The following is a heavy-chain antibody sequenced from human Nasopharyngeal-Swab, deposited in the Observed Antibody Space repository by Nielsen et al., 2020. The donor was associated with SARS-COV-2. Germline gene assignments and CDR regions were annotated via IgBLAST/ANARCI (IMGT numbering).Heavy chain of an antibody. Sequence: ASVKVSCKASGYTFTGYYMHWVRQAPGQGLEWMGRINPNSGGTNYAQKFQGRVTMTRDTSISTAYMELSRLRSDDTAVYYCARDRVKIGYCSGGRCYSVGKGFDPWGQGTLVTVSS. CDR2: INPNSGGT. CDR3: ARDRVKIGYCSGGRCYSVGKGFDP. CDR1: GYTFTGYY. V-gene: IGHV1-2*06. J-gene: IGHJ5*02. D-gene: IGHD2-15*01.